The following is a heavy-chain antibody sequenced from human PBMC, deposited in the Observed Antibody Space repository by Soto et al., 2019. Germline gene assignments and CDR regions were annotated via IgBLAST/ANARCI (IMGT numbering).Heavy chain of an antibody. CDR1: GFTFTTSV. V-gene: IGHV3-30-3*01. Sequence: ESGGGVVQPGRSLRLSCAASGFTFTTSVMHWVRQAPGRGLEWVTGISNDGNRKHYADSVRGRFTISRDNSKNTLYLQMDSLTTEDMALYYCAAEDDSSRQAGTFRHWGQGTLVTVTT. J-gene: IGHJ1*01. D-gene: IGHD4-4*01. CDR3: AAEDDSSRQAGTFRH. CDR2: ISNDGNRK.